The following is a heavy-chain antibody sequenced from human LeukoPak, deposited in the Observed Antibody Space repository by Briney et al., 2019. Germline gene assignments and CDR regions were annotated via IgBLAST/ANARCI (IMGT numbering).Heavy chain of an antibody. V-gene: IGHV3-48*01. Sequence: GGSLRLSCAASGFTFSSYSMNWVPQAPGKGLEWVSYISGSSSTIYYADSVKGRFTISRDNAKNSLYLQMNSLRAEDTAVYYCANLPNDPMGATTGDFDYWGQGTLVTVSS. CDR1: GFTFSSYS. D-gene: IGHD1-26*01. J-gene: IGHJ4*02. CDR2: ISGSSSTI. CDR3: ANLPNDPMGATTGDFDY.